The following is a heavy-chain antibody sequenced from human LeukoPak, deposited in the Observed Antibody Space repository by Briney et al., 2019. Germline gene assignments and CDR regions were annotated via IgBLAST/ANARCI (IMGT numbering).Heavy chain of an antibody. Sequence: KSSETLSLTCTVSGGSISNYYWSWIRQPPGKGLEWIGYIDDSGSTNYNPSLKSRVTISVDTSKNQFSLKLRSVTAADTAVYYCARAGYYDSSGYYHFDYWGQGTLVTVSS. CDR3: ARAGYYDSSGYYHFDY. D-gene: IGHD3-22*01. CDR2: IDDSGST. V-gene: IGHV4-59*01. CDR1: GGSISNYY. J-gene: IGHJ4*02.